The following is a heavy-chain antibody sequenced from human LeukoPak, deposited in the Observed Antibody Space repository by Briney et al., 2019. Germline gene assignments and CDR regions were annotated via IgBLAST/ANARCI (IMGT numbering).Heavy chain of an antibody. CDR2: IYYTGST. CDR1: AGSISIYY. Sequence: SETLSLTCTVSAGSISIYYWSWIRRPPGKGLEWIGSIYYTGSTNYNPSLESRVTMSVDTSKNQFSLKLSSVTAADTAVYYCARDRGSSFVDPYYYYGMDVWGQGTTVTVSS. CDR3: ARDRGSSFVDPYYYYGMDV. V-gene: IGHV4-59*01. J-gene: IGHJ6*02. D-gene: IGHD3-10*01.